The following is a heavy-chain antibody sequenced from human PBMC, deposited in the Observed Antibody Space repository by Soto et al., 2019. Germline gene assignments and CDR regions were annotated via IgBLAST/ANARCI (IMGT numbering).Heavy chain of an antibody. CDR1: GGSITSTNW. D-gene: IGHD6-13*01. Sequence: ASETLSLTCAVSGGSITSTNWWSWVRQPPGKGLEWIGEIYHSGTTNYNPSLKSRVTISVDKSKNQFSLKLTSVTAADTAVYYCARDRGIAAAGSWGQGILVTVSS. CDR2: IYHSGTT. CDR3: ARDRGIAAAGS. V-gene: IGHV4-4*02. J-gene: IGHJ5*02.